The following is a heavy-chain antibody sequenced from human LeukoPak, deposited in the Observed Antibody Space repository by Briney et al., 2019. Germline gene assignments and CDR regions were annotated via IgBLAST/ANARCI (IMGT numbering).Heavy chain of an antibody. CDR3: AKEYCSNSVCHSLDY. V-gene: IGHV3-30*18. Sequence: GGSLRLSCAASGFTFSSSGMHWVRQAPGKGLEWVAVISYDGSNKYYADSVKGRFTFSRDNSKNTLYPQMNSLRAEDTAVYYCAKEYCSNSVCHSLDYWGQGTLVTVSS. J-gene: IGHJ4*02. CDR2: ISYDGSNK. D-gene: IGHD2-8*01. CDR1: GFTFSSSG.